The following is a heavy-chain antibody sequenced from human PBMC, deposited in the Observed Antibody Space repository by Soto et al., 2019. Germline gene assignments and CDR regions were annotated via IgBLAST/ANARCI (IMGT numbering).Heavy chain of an antibody. CDR2: INAGNGNT. V-gene: IGHV1-3*01. CDR1: GYTFTSYA. CDR3: ASNYDSSGYSYWTFDY. Sequence: ASVKVSCKASGYTFTSYAMHWVRQAPGQRLEWMGWINAGNGNTKYSQKFQGRVTITRDTFASTAYMELSSLRSEDTAVYYCASNYDSSGYSYWTFDYWGQGTLVTVSS. D-gene: IGHD3-22*01. J-gene: IGHJ4*02.